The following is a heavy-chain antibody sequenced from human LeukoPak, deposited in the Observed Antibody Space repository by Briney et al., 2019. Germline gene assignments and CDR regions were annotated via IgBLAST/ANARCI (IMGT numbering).Heavy chain of an antibody. J-gene: IGHJ4*02. Sequence: PGGSLRLSCAASGFTLSSYAMTWVRQAPGKGLEWVTGISGSGGNTYYADSVKGRFTISGDNSKNTLYLQMNSLRAEDTAVYYCAKGDASPVHLLTGHWGQGTLVTVSS. V-gene: IGHV3-23*01. CDR2: ISGSGGNT. CDR3: AKGDASPVHLLTGH. CDR1: GFTLSSYA. D-gene: IGHD3-9*01.